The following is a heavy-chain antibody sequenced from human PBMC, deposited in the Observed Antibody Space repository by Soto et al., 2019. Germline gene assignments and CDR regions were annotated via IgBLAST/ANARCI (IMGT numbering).Heavy chain of an antibody. V-gene: IGHV5-51*01. J-gene: IGHJ6*02. CDR1: GYSFTSYW. CDR3: ARVGYSSSWYIPGLYYYGMDV. D-gene: IGHD6-13*01. Sequence: GESLKISCKGSGYSFTSYWIGWVRQMPGKGLEWMGIIYPGDSDTRYSPSFQGQVTSSADKSISTAYLQWSSLKASDTAMYYCARVGYSSSWYIPGLYYYGMDVWGQGTTVTVSS. CDR2: IYPGDSDT.